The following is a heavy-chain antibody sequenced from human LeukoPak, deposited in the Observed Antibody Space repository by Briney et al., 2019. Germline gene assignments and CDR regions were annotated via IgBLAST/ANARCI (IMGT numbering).Heavy chain of an antibody. V-gene: IGHV3-21*05. D-gene: IGHD2-2*01. CDR2: INDDSSDI. CDR1: GFTFSLYA. J-gene: IGHJ4*02. Sequence: PGGSLRLSCAASGFTFSLYAMNWVRQAPGKGLEWVSYINDDSSDIHYADSVRGRFTISRDNARNTLHLQLSSLRAEDTAVYYCARDTFQPGLIDSWGQGTLVIVFS. CDR3: ARDTFQPGLIDS.